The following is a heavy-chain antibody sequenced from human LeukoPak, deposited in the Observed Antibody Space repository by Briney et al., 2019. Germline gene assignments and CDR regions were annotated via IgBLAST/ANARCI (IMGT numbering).Heavy chain of an antibody. Sequence: PGGSLRLSCTASGFTFGDYAMSWFRQAPGKGLEWVGFIRSKAYGGTTEYAASVKGRFTISRDDSKSIAYLQMNSLKTEDTAVYYCTRDRITYYDSSGYEPYYFDYWGQGTLVTVSS. V-gene: IGHV3-49*03. CDR3: TRDRITYYDSSGYEPYYFDY. J-gene: IGHJ4*02. D-gene: IGHD3-22*01. CDR1: GFTFGDYA. CDR2: IRSKAYGGTT.